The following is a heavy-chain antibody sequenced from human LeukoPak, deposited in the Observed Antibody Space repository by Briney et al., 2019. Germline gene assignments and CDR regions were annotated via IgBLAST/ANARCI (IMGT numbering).Heavy chain of an antibody. V-gene: IGHV1-24*01. J-gene: IGHJ3*02. D-gene: IGHD2-2*01. CDR3: ARDVWRYCSSTSCYGDAFDI. CDR2: FDPEDGET. CDR1: GYTLTELS. Sequence: ASVKVSCKVSGYTLTELSMHWVRQAPGKGLEWMGGFDPEDGETIYAQKLQGRVTMTTDTSTSTAYMELRSLRSDDTAVYYCARDVWRYCSSTSCYGDAFDIWGQGTMVTVSS.